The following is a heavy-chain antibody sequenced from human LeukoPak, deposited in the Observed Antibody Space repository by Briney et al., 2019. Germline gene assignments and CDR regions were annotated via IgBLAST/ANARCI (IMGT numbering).Heavy chain of an antibody. CDR2: IGSSGATI. Sequence: PGGSLRLSCAASGFTFSSYEMNWVRQAPGKGLEWVSFIGSSGATIYYADSVKGRFTISRDNAKNSLYMQMNSLRAEDTALYYCAREGADYSSRLGIDYWGQGTLVTVSS. V-gene: IGHV3-48*03. D-gene: IGHD6-19*01. J-gene: IGHJ4*02. CDR3: AREGADYSSRLGIDY. CDR1: GFTFSSYE.